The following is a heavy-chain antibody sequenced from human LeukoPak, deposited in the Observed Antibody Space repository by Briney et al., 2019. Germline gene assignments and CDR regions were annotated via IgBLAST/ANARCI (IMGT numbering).Heavy chain of an antibody. D-gene: IGHD2-21*01. CDR3: VKDVVHVNAWSFDI. CDR1: GFTFSRYS. Sequence: GGSLRLSCAASGFTFSRYSISWVRQAPGKGPEWVSSIFGSGAKTYYADSVKGRFTISRDNSKNTVYLQMNGLRVDDTARYYCVKDVVHVNAWSFDIWGQGTIITVSA. V-gene: IGHV3-23*01. J-gene: IGHJ3*02. CDR2: IFGSGAKT.